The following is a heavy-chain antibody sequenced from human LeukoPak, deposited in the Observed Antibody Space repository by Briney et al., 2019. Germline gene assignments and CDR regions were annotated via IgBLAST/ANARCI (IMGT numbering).Heavy chain of an antibody. CDR2: IYTSGST. CDR1: GGSISSYY. J-gene: IGHJ3*02. CDR3: ASARLDRDAFDI. V-gene: IGHV4-4*07. Sequence: SETLSLTCTVSGGSISSYYWSWIRQPAGKGLEWIGRIYTSGSTYYNPSLKSRVTISIDTSKNQFSLKLSSVTVADTAVYYCASARLDRDAFDIWGQGTMVTVSS. D-gene: IGHD3-9*01.